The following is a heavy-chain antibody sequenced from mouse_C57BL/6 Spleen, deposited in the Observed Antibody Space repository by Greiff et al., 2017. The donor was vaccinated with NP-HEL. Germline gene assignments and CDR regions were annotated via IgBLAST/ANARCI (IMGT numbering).Heavy chain of an antibody. J-gene: IGHJ3*01. CDR2: IYPGSGNT. CDR1: GYTFTDYY. CDR3: ARSPFTTVVATDFAY. Sequence: QVQLQQSGAELVRPGASVKLSCKASGYTFTDYYINWVKQRPGQGLEWIARIYPGSGNTYYNEKFKGKATLTAEKSSSTAYMQLSSLTSEDSAVYFCARSPFTTVVATDFAYWGQGTLVTVSA. D-gene: IGHD1-1*01. V-gene: IGHV1-76*01.